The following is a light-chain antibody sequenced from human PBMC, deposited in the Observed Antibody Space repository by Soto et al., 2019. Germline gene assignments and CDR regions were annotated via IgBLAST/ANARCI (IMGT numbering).Light chain of an antibody. CDR3: QQGYRTPIT. V-gene: IGKV1-39*01. CDR1: QTISNY. Sequence: DIQMTQSPSSLSASVGDRVTITCRASQTISNYLNWYQQKPGKAPNLLIHSASTLQSGVPSRFSGSGSRTDFTLTISSLQPEDFATYYCQQGYRTPITFGQGTRLEIK. CDR2: SAS. J-gene: IGKJ5*01.